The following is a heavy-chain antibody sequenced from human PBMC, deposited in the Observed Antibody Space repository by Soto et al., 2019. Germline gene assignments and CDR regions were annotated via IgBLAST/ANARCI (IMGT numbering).Heavy chain of an antibody. CDR3: AKRYCGSTSCSGGRAFDY. Sequence: EVQLLESGGGLVEPGGSLRLSCPASGFTFRSSPMSWVRQARGKGLECVSAIDTSGAGTYYVDSVWGRFTITRDNSKNTLFLRMDSLRAADTALYYCAKRYCGSTSCSGGRAFDYWGQGNLVTVSS. CDR2: IDTSGAGT. J-gene: IGHJ4*02. CDR1: GFTFRSSP. D-gene: IGHD2-2*01. V-gene: IGHV3-23*05.